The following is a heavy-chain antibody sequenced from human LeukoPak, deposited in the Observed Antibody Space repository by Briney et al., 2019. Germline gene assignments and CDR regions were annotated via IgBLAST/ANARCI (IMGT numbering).Heavy chain of an antibody. CDR2: IRSKAYGGTT. Sequence: RSLRLSCTASGFTFGDYAMSWFRQAPGKGLEWVGFIRSKAYGGTTEYAASVKGRFTISRDDSKSIAYLQMNSLKTEDTAVYYCTRDLGYCSSTSCYEGEYFDYWGQGTLVTVSS. V-gene: IGHV3-49*03. CDR1: GFTFGDYA. J-gene: IGHJ4*02. CDR3: TRDLGYCSSTSCYEGEYFDY. D-gene: IGHD2-2*01.